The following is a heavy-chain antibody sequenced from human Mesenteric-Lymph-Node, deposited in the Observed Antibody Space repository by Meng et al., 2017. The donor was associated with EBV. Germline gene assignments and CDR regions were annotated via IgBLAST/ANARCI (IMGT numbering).Heavy chain of an antibody. D-gene: IGHD1-1*01. J-gene: IGHJ4*02. CDR2: IHYSGSS. V-gene: IGHV4-39*07. Sequence: QLQLQESGPGLVKPSETLSLTCTVSGGSITTSNYYWGWIRQPPGKGLEWIGNIHYSGSSYYNPSLKSRVTISLDTSKNQFSLRLTSMTAADTAVYYCVAGDFTGFFWGQGTLVTVSS. CDR1: GGSITTSNYY. CDR3: VAGDFTGFF.